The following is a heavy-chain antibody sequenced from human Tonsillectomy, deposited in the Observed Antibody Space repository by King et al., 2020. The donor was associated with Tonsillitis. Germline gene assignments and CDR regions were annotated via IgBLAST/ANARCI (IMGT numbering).Heavy chain of an antibody. CDR3: ARDPGGEGYFDY. V-gene: IGHV3-66*01. Sequence: VQLVESGGGLVQPGGSLRLSCAASGFTFSSNYMSWVRQAPGKGLEWVSVIYSGGTTYYADSVKGRFTISRDNSKNTLYLQMNSLRAEDTAVYYCARDPGGEGYFDYWGQGTLVTVSS. J-gene: IGHJ4*02. D-gene: IGHD3-16*01. CDR2: IYSGGTT. CDR1: GFTFSSNY.